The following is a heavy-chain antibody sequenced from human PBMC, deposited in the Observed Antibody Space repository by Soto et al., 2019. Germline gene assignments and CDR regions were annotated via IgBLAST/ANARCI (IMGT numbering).Heavy chain of an antibody. CDR1: GGSISSSSYY. V-gene: IGHV4-39*01. D-gene: IGHD2-15*01. Sequence: PSETLSLTCTVSGGSISSSSYYWGWIRQPPGKGLEWIGSIYYSGSTYYNPSLKSRVTISVDTSKNQFSLKLSSVTAADTAVYYCASGVTGGPPFGVVVVAPHRNWFDPWGQGTLVTVSS. J-gene: IGHJ5*02. CDR2: IYYSGST. CDR3: ASGVTGGPPFGVVVVAPHRNWFDP.